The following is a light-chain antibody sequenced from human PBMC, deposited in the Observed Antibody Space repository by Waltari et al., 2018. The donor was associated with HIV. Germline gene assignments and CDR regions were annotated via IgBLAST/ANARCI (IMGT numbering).Light chain of an antibody. CDR3: QSGDNTLTNVD. Sequence: SSGLTQPSSVSVSPGQTAPITCSGDALPRQHVCWFQQKKGQAPVLIIYKDNQRSSGVPERFSGSSQGTTVTLTITGVRAEDEADYFCQSGDNTLTNVDFGGGTRVTVL. J-gene: IGLJ2*01. V-gene: IGLV3-25*03. CDR1: ALPRQH. CDR2: KDN.